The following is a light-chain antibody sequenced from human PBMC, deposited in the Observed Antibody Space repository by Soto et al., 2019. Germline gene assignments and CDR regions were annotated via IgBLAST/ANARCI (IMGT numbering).Light chain of an antibody. CDR2: NVN. J-gene: IGLJ2*01. V-gene: IGLV2-18*02. CDR3: SSYTTIKTVV. CDR1: SSDVGSYDY. Sequence: QSALIQPPSVSGSPGQSVTISCTGTSSDVGSYDYVSWYQQHPGTVPKPMIYNVNAQPSGVPDRFSGSKSGNTASMTISGLQAEDEADYHCSSYTTIKTVVFGGGTKVTVL.